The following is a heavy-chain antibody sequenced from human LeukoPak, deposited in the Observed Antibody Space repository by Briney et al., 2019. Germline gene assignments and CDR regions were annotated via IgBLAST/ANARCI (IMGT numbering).Heavy chain of an antibody. CDR1: GYTFTNYG. CDR2: ISAYNGNT. Sequence: GASVKVSCKAAGYTFTNYGISWVRQAPGQGPEWMGWISAYNGNTNYAQKFQDRVTMTTDTSTNTAYMELRSLRSDDTAVYYCARGALAEGDYWGQGTLVTVSS. J-gene: IGHJ4*02. V-gene: IGHV1-18*01. CDR3: ARGALAEGDY.